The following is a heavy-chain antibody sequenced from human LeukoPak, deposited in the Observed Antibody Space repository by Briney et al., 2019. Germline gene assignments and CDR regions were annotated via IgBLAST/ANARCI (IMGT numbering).Heavy chain of an antibody. CDR2: IWYDGSNK. J-gene: IGHJ4*02. CDR1: GFTFSSYG. D-gene: IGHD3-9*01. V-gene: IGHV3-33*01. CDR3: ARGYDILTGYLDC. Sequence: GGSLRLSCAASGFTFSSYGVHWVRQAPGKGLEWVAVIWYDGSNKYYADSVEGRFTISRDNSKNTLYLQMNSLRAEDTAVYYCARGYDILTGYLDCWGQGTLVTVSS.